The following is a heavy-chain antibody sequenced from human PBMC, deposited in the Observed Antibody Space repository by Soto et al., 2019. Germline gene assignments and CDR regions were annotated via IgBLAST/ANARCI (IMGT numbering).Heavy chain of an antibody. D-gene: IGHD3-16*01. CDR3: AMVDVYVTPSPQDV. CDR1: GYTFTRYG. V-gene: IGHV1-18*01. CDR2: NNTYNGNT. Sequence: QVQLVQSGAEVKNPGASVKVSCKASGYTFTRYGIGWARQAPGQGLEWMGWNNTYNGNTNYAQNVQGILTLTTDTSTSTAHMELRGLRSNDTAIYYCAMVDVYVTPSPQDVWGQGTTVIVSS. J-gene: IGHJ6*02.